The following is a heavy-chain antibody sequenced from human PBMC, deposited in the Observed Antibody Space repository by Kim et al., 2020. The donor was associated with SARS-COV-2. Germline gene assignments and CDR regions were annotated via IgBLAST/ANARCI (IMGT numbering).Heavy chain of an antibody. V-gene: IGHV4-31*03. J-gene: IGHJ4*02. CDR1: GGSISRGGYY. D-gene: IGHD3-3*01. CDR3: ARGRITICGVVTEFDY. CDR2: IYYSGST. Sequence: SETLSLTCTVSGGSISRGGYYWSWIRQHPGKGLEWIGYIYYSGSTYYNPSLKSRVTTSVDTSKNQFSLKLSSVTAADTAVYYCARGRITICGVVTEFDYWGQGTLVTVSS.